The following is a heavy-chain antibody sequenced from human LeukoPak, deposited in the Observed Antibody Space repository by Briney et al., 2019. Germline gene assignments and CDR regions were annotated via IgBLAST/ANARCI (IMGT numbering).Heavy chain of an antibody. Sequence: PSETLSLTCAVSGGSISSGGYSWSWIRQPPGKGLEWIGYIYHSGSTYYNPSLKSRVTISVDRSKNQFSLKLSSVTAADTAVYYCARRLSRGKSYYYDSSGYFPFDYWGQGTLVTVSS. CDR3: ARRLSRGKSYYYDSSGYFPFDY. J-gene: IGHJ4*02. CDR1: GGSISSGGYS. V-gene: IGHV4-30-2*01. D-gene: IGHD3-22*01. CDR2: IYHSGST.